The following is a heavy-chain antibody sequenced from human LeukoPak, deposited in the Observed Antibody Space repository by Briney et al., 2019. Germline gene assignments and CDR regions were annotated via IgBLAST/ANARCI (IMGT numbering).Heavy chain of an antibody. J-gene: IGHJ4*02. CDR1: GFTFSSYG. CDR2: IWYDGSNK. CDR3: ARIPYCSSTNCYPSDY. V-gene: IGHV3-33*01. Sequence: GGSLRLSCAASGFTFSSYGMHWVRQAPGKGLEWVAVIWYDGSNKYYADSVKGRFTISRDNAKNTLYLQMNSLGAEDTAVYYCARIPYCSSTNCYPSDYWGQGTLVTVSS. D-gene: IGHD2-2*01.